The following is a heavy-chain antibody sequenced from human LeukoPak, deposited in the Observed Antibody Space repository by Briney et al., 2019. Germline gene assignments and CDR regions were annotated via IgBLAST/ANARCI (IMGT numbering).Heavy chain of an antibody. CDR3: AKDRVSPGFNWFDP. Sequence: PGGSLRLSCAASGVIISSYAMSWVRQAPGKGLEWVSAINGRGDNTYYADFVKGRFTISRDSSKSTVYLQMNSLRTEDTAVYYCAKDRVSPGFNWFDPWGQGTLVTVSS. CDR2: INGRGDNT. J-gene: IGHJ5*02. V-gene: IGHV3-23*01. D-gene: IGHD2/OR15-2a*01. CDR1: GVIISSYA.